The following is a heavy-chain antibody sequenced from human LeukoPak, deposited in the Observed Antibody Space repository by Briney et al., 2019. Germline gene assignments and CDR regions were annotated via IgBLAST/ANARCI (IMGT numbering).Heavy chain of an antibody. D-gene: IGHD3-10*01. CDR1: GYTFTSYY. V-gene: IGHV1-46*01. CDR3: ARVDGSGSYTYYYGMDV. CDR2: INPSGGST. J-gene: IGHJ6*02. Sequence: ASVKVSFKASGYTFTSYYMHWVRQAPGQGLEWMGIINPSGGSTSYAQKFQGRVTMTRDTSTGTVYMELSSLRSEDTAVYYCARVDGSGSYTYYYGMDVWGQGTTVTVSS.